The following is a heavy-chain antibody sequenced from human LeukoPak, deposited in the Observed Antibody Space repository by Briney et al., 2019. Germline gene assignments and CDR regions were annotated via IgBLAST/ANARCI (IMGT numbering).Heavy chain of an antibody. Sequence: GSLRLSCAASGFTLSSYAMTWVRQAPGRGLEWVANIKQDGSEKYYVDSVKGRFTISRDNAKNSLYLQMNSLRAEDTAVYYCARRYFDYWGQGTLVTVSS. V-gene: IGHV3-7*01. CDR2: IKQDGSEK. CDR1: GFTLSSYA. J-gene: IGHJ4*02. CDR3: ARRYFDY.